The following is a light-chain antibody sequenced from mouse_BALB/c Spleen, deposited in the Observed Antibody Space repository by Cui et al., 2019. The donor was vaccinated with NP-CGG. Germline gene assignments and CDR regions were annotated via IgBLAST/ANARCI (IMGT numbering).Light chain of an antibody. Sequence: QVVVTQESALTTSPGKTVTLTCRSSTGAVTTSNYANWVQEKPDHLFTGLIGGTNNRAPGVSARFSGSLIGDKAALTITGAQTEDEAIYFCALWYSNHWVFGGGTKLTVL. CDR1: TGAVTTSNY. CDR3: ALWYSNHWV. V-gene: IGLV1*01. J-gene: IGLJ1*01. CDR2: GTN.